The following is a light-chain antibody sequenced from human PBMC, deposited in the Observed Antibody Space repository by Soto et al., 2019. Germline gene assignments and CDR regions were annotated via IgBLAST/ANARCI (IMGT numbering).Light chain of an antibody. J-gene: IGKJ1*01. CDR3: QKYDSTPWT. Sequence: DVQMTQSPSSLSASVGDRVTITCRASQGISKYLAWYQQKPGKVPRLLIYVASTLQSGVPSRFSGSGSGTDFILTISSLQPEDVPTYYCQKYDSTPWTFGQGTKVEIK. V-gene: IGKV1-27*01. CDR2: VAS. CDR1: QGISKY.